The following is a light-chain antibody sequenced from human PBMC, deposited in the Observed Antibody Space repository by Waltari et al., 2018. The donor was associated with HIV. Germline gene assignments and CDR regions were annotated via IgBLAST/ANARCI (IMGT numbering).Light chain of an antibody. CDR1: KLGRKS. Sequence: SYVLTQPPSVSVAPGPTARITCGGNKLGRKSGHWYQQTPGQAPVLVVYDDSDRPSGIPERFSCSNSGNTATLTISRVEAGDEADYYWQVWDSSSDHWVFGGGTKLTVL. CDR3: QVWDSSSDHWV. CDR2: DDS. V-gene: IGLV3-21*02. J-gene: IGLJ3*02.